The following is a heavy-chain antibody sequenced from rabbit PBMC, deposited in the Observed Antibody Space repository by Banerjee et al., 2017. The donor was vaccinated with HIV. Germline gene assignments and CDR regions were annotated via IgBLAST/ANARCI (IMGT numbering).Heavy chain of an antibody. V-gene: IGHV1S40*01. CDR2: IYVGSSGST. J-gene: IGHJ4*01. D-gene: IGHD6-1*01. Sequence: QSLEESGGDLVKPGASLTLTCTASGFSFSSSYYMCWVRQAPGKGLEWIACIYVGSSGSTYYASWAKGRFTISKTSSTTVTLQMTSLTAADTATYFCARDAGYAGYGYAYNLWGPGTLVTVS. CDR3: ARDAGYAGYGYAYNL. CDR1: GFSFSSSYY.